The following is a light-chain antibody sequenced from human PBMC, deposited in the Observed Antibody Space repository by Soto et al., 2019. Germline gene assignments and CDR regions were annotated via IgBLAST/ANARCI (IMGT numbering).Light chain of an antibody. CDR2: GAS. Sequence: EIVVTQSPATLSVSPGERATLSCRASQSVSSNLAWYQQKPGQAPRLLIYGASTRATGIPARFSGSGSGTEFTLTISSLQSEDFAVYYCQQYNNWPYTFSQGTKLEIK. CDR1: QSVSSN. CDR3: QQYNNWPYT. J-gene: IGKJ2*01. V-gene: IGKV3-15*01.